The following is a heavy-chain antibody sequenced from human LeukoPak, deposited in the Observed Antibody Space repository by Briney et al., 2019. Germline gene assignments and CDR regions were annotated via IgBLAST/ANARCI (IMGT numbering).Heavy chain of an antibody. J-gene: IGHJ5*02. D-gene: IGHD3-9*01. Sequence: SETLSLTCAVYGGSFSYYYCSWIRQPPGKTLEWIGEINHSGSTNYNPSLKSRVTISVDTSKNQFSLKLSSVTAADTAVYYCAIRKYYDILTGYPKIPTRGLVPGGRGTLVTVSS. CDR2: INHSGST. CDR3: AIRKYYDILTGYPKIPTRGLVP. CDR1: GGSFSYYY. V-gene: IGHV4-34*01.